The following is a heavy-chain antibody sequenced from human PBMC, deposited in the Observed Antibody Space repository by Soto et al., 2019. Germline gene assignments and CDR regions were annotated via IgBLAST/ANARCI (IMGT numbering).Heavy chain of an antibody. CDR3: AGGQDNLAVNFDY. V-gene: IGHV3-11*05. CDR2: ITSSSSYT. Sequence: QVQLVESGGGLVKPGGSLRLSFAASGSSFSDYYMSWIRQSPGKGLEWLSYITSSSSYTHYEDSVKGRFSIYRDNDRNRRYLRMTELSAEGTAVYYCAGGQDNLAVNFDYWGQGTPVRVSS. D-gene: IGHD1-1*01. J-gene: IGHJ4*02. CDR1: GSSFSDYY.